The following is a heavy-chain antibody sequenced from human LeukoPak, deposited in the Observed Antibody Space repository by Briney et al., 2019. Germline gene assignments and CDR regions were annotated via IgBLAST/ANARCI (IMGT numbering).Heavy chain of an antibody. CDR1: GGSISSYY. J-gene: IGHJ6*02. CDR2: IYYSGST. V-gene: IGHV4-59*01. D-gene: IGHD5-18*01. Sequence: PSETLSLTCTVSGGSISSYYWSWIRQPPGKGLEWIGYIYYSGSTNHNPSLKSRVTISVDTSKNQFSLKLSSVTAADTAVYYCARDHFEGYSYGSRPRYYYYYGMDVWGQGTTVTVSS. CDR3: ARDHFEGYSYGSRPRYYYYYGMDV.